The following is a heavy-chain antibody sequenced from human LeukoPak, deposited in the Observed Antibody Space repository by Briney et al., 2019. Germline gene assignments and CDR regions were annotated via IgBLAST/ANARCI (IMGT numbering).Heavy chain of an antibody. CDR2: IRFDGSNK. D-gene: IGHD6-19*01. CDR3: AIHRGYTSSFDY. J-gene: IGHJ4*02. CDR1: GFTFSTSG. V-gene: IGHV3-30*02. Sequence: GGSLRLSCAASGFTFSTSGMHWVRRAPGKGLEWVAFIRFDGSNKYYADSVKGRFTISRDNSKNALYLQMNSLRAEDTAVYYCAIHRGYTSSFDYWGQGTLVTVSS.